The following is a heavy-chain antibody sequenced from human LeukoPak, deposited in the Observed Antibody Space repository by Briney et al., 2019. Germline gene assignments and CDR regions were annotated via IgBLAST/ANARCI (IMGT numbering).Heavy chain of an antibody. CDR1: GFTFSDYY. CDR2: ISSSGSTI. Sequence: GSLRLSCAASGFTFSDYYMSWIRQAPGKGLEWVSYISSSGSTIYYADSVKGRFTISRDNAKNSLYLQMNSLRDEDTAVYYCARDEFVPAAIFDYWGQGTLVTVSS. V-gene: IGHV3-11*01. CDR3: ARDEFVPAAIFDY. D-gene: IGHD2-2*01. J-gene: IGHJ4*02.